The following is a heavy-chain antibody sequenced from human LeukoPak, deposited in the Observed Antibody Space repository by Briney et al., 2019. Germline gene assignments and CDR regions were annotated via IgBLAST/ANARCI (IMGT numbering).Heavy chain of an antibody. V-gene: IGHV3-48*03. Sequence: GGSLRLSCAASGFAFSSYEMNWVRQAPGKGLEWVSYISSSGSTIYYADSVKGRFTISRDNAKNSLYLQMNSLRAEDMALYYCAKAVGYCSGGSCPGDYMDVWGKGTTVTVSS. D-gene: IGHD2-15*01. CDR1: GFAFSSYE. J-gene: IGHJ6*03. CDR3: AKAVGYCSGGSCPGDYMDV. CDR2: ISSSGSTI.